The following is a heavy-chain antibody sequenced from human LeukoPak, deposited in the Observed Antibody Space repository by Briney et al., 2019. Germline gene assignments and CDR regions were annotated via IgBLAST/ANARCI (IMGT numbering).Heavy chain of an antibody. J-gene: IGHJ4*02. V-gene: IGHV1-24*01. CDR3: ARDSRSFIVMITEPRKNLVDY. Sequence: GASVKVSCKVSGYTLTELSMHWVRQAPGKGLEWMGGFDPEDGETIYAQKFQGRVTMTEDTSTDTAYMELSSLRSEDTAVYYCARDSRSFIVMITEPRKNLVDYWGQGTLVTVSS. D-gene: IGHD3-16*01. CDR1: GYTLTELS. CDR2: FDPEDGET.